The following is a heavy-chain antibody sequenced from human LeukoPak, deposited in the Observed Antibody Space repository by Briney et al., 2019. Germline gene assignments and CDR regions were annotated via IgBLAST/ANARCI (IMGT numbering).Heavy chain of an antibody. J-gene: IGHJ4*02. Sequence: SVKVSCKASGGTFSSYAISWVRQAPGQGLEWMGRIIPILGIANYAQKFQGRVTITADKSTSTAYMELSRLRSDDTAVYYCARARVAEPLFDYWGQGTLVTVSS. CDR1: GGTFSSYA. V-gene: IGHV1-69*04. CDR2: IIPILGIA. CDR3: ARARVAEPLFDY.